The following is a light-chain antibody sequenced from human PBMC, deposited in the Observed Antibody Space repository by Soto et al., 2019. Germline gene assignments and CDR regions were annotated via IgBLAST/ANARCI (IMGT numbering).Light chain of an antibody. CDR1: SGHSSYA. Sequence: QSVLTQSPSASASLGASVKLTCTLSSGHSSYAIALHQQQPEKGPRYLMKLNSDGSHSKGDGIPDRFSGSSSGAERYLTISSLQSEDEADYYCQTWGTGMGVFGGGTKLTVL. CDR3: QTWGTGMGV. CDR2: LNSDGSH. J-gene: IGLJ2*01. V-gene: IGLV4-69*01.